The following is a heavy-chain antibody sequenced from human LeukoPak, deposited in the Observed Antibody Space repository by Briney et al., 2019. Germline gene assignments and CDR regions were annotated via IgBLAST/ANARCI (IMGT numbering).Heavy chain of an antibody. J-gene: IGHJ4*02. Sequence: SETLSLTCTVSGGSISSSGYYWGWLRQPPGKGLEWIASIYYSGSTYYHPALKSRVTISVDTSKNQFSLKLSSVTAADTAVYYCASPNYGDYGSDYWGQGTLVTVSS. CDR2: IYYSGST. V-gene: IGHV4-39*01. CDR1: GGSISSSGYY. CDR3: ASPNYGDYGSDY. D-gene: IGHD4-17*01.